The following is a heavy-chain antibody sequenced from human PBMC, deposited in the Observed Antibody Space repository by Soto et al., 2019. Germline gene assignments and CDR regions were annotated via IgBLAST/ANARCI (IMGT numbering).Heavy chain of an antibody. CDR3: TRDASRDSSARGWFDP. CDR1: GFTFRSFT. CDR2: ISSNSAYI. V-gene: IGHV3-21*01. D-gene: IGHD6-13*01. J-gene: IGHJ5*02. Sequence: EVHLVESGGGLVKPGGSLRLSCTASGFTFRSFTMNWVRQAPGKGLEWVSTISSNSAYIYYTDELRGRFTISRDNAKNSLHLQMNSLRAEDTAVYYCTRDASRDSSARGWFDPWGPGTLVTVSS.